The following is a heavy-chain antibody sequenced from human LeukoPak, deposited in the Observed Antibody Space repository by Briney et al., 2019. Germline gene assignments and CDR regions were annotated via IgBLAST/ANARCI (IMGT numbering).Heavy chain of an antibody. CDR1: GGSISSSSYY. V-gene: IGHV4-39*07. D-gene: IGHD5-24*01. CDR3: ARGGGRWLLMYYFDY. Sequence: SETLSLTCTVSGGSISSSSYYWGWIRQPPGKGLEWIGSIYYSGSTYYNPSLKSRVTISVDTSKNQFSLKLSSVTAADTAVYYCARGGGRWLLMYYFDYWGQGTLVTVSS. J-gene: IGHJ4*02. CDR2: IYYSGST.